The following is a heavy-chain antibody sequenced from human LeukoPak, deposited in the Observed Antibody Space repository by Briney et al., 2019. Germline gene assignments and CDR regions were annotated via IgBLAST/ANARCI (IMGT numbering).Heavy chain of an antibody. D-gene: IGHD6-19*01. J-gene: IGHJ4*02. Sequence: GGSLRLSCAASGFTVSSNYMSWVRQAPGKGLEWVSVIYSGGSTYYAGSVKGRFTISRDNSKNTLYLQMNSLRAEDTAVYYCARGPDSSGWRTFDYRGQGILVTVSS. CDR3: ARGPDSSGWRTFDY. CDR2: IYSGGST. V-gene: IGHV3-66*01. CDR1: GFTVSSNY.